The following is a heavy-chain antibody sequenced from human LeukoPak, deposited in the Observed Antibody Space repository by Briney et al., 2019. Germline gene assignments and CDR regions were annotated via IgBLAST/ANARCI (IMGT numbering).Heavy chain of an antibody. CDR1: GYTFTDYY. CDR3: VRDLTGGSGD. D-gene: IGHD6-19*01. J-gene: IGHJ4*02. CDR2: INPKSGDT. V-gene: IGHV1-2*02. Sequence: ASVKVSCKASGYTFTDYYMHWVRQAPGQTFEWLAWINPKSGDTHYTQKFQGRVTVNTGTSITSVYMELSGLQSDDTAVYYCVRDLTGGSGDWGQGTLVTVSS.